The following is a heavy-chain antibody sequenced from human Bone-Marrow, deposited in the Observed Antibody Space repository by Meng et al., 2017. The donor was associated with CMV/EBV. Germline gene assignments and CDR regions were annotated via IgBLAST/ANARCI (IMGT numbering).Heavy chain of an antibody. CDR1: GGSISSYY. D-gene: IGHD5-18*01. CDR3: ARADTAMVNGMDV. Sequence: SETLSLTCTVSGGSISSYYWSWIRQPPGKGLEWIGYIYYSGSTNYNPSLKSRVTISVDTSKNQFSLKLSSVTAADTAVYYCARADTAMVNGMDVWGQGTTVTVPS. V-gene: IGHV4-59*01. CDR2: IYYSGST. J-gene: IGHJ6*02.